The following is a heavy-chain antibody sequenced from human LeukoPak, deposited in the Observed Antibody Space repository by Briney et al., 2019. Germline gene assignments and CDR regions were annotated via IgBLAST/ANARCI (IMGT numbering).Heavy chain of an antibody. CDR2: INSDGSLT. V-gene: IGHV3-74*01. CDR3: ARPSAYASAGPRYDAFDI. CDR1: GFTFRSYW. Sequence: PGGSLRLSCAASGFTFRSYWMHWVRQAPGKGLVWVSRINSDGSLTNYADSVKGRFTISRDNAETTLFLQMNSLRAEDTAVYYCARPSAYASAGPRYDAFDIWGQGTLVTVSS. J-gene: IGHJ3*02. D-gene: IGHD2-2*01.